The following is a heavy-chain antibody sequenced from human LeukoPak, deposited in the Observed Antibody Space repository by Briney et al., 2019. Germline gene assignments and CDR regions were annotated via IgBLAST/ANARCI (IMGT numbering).Heavy chain of an antibody. D-gene: IGHD3-22*01. V-gene: IGHV3-23*01. Sequence: GGSLRLSCAASGLTFSNYAMSWVRQAPGKGLEWVSAISGSGGSTYYADSVKGRFTISRDNSKNTLYLQMNSLRAEDTAVYYCARDGPGDYDSSGYYFDHWGQGTLVTVSS. CDR3: ARDGPGDYDSSGYYFDH. CDR1: GLTFSNYA. CDR2: ISGSGGST. J-gene: IGHJ4*02.